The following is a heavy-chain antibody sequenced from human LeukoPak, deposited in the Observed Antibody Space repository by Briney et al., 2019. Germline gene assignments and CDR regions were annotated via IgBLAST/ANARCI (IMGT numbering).Heavy chain of an antibody. Sequence: SETLSLTCAVYAGSFSRYYWTWIRQPPGKGREWIGEINQSGSTNYNPSLKIRVTIALDTSKNQFSLKVNSVTAADTAVYYCARDVGIEATFSKYYYMDVWGKGTTVTISS. CDR2: INQSGST. D-gene: IGHD5-12*01. V-gene: IGHV4-34*01. J-gene: IGHJ6*03. CDR3: ARDVGIEATFSKYYYMDV. CDR1: AGSFSRYY.